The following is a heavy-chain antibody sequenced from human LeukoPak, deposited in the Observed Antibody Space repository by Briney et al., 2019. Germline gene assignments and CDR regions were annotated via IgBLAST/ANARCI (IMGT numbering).Heavy chain of an antibody. CDR2: TSYDGTNK. J-gene: IGHJ4*02. CDR3: ARNLWAFGGVIAPYYFDY. CDR1: GFTFSSYA. D-gene: IGHD3-16*02. V-gene: IGHV3-30*04. Sequence: GGSLRLSCAASGFTFSSYAMHWVRQAPGKGLEWVAITSYDGTNKWYADSVKGRFTISRDNSKNTLFLQMNSLRAEDTAVYYCARNLWAFGGVIAPYYFDYWGQGTLVTVSS.